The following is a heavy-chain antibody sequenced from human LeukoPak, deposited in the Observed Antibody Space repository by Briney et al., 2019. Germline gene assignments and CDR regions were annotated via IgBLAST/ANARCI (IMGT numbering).Heavy chain of an antibody. J-gene: IGHJ5*02. CDR3: ARARQSSSWNRWFDP. D-gene: IGHD6-13*01. Sequence: SQTLSLTCTVSGGSISSGDYYWSWIRQPPGKGLEWIGYIYYSGSTYYNPSLKSRVTISVDTSKNQFSLKLSSVTAADTAVYYCARARQSSSWNRWFDPWGQGTLVTVSS. V-gene: IGHV4-30-4*01. CDR2: IYYSGST. CDR1: GGSISSGDYY.